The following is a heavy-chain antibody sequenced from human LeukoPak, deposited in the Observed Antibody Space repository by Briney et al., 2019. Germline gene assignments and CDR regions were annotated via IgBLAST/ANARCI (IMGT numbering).Heavy chain of an antibody. J-gene: IGHJ6*03. V-gene: IGHV1-8*03. Sequence: ASVKVSCKASGYTFTSYDINWVRQATGQGLEWIGWMNPNRGNTGYAQKFQGRVTITRNTSISTAYMELSSLRTDDTAVYYCARGGRGCSSTSCSPRNPLYYYYYMDVWGKGTTVTVSS. D-gene: IGHD2-2*01. CDR2: MNPNRGNT. CDR3: ARGGRGCSSTSCSPRNPLYYYYYMDV. CDR1: GYTFTSYD.